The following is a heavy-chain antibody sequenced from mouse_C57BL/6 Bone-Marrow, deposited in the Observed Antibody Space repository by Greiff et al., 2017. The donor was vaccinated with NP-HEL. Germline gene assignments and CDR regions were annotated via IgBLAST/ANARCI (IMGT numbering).Heavy chain of an antibody. CDR1: DSEVFPIAY. D-gene: IGHD2-3*01. CDR2: ILPSIGRT. Sequence: QVQLKESGSELRSPGSSVKLSCKDFDSEVFPIAYMSWVRQKPGHGFEWIGGILPSIGRTIYGEKFEDKATLDADTLSNTAYLELNSLTSEDSAIYYCAMDDGYYVWFAYWGQGTLVTVSA. J-gene: IGHJ3*01. V-gene: IGHV15-2*01. CDR3: AMDDGYYVWFAY.